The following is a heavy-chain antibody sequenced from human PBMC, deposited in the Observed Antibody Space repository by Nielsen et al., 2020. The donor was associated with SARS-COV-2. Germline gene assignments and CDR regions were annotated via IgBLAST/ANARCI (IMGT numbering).Heavy chain of an antibody. CDR3: ARDWGHLEGWCWFDP. Sequence: SVKVSCKASGFTFTSSAVQWVRQARGQRLEWIGWIVVGSGNTNYAQKFQERVTITRDMSTSTAYMELSSLRSEDTAVYYCARDWGHLEGWCWFDPWGQGTLVTVSS. V-gene: IGHV1-58*01. J-gene: IGHJ5*02. CDR2: IVVGSGNT. D-gene: IGHD2-8*02. CDR1: GFTFTSSA.